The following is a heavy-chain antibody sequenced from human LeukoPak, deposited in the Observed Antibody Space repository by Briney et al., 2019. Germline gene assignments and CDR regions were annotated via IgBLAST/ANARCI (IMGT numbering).Heavy chain of an antibody. CDR1: GFTFSNYA. CDR2: ISSSGSYI. J-gene: IGHJ4*02. Sequence: GGSLRLSCAASGFTFSNYAMHWVRQAPGKGLEWVSSISSSGSYIYYADSVKGRFTISRDNAKNTLYLQMISLRAEDTAVYYCAKNMGSTSTWGQGTLVTVSS. CDR3: AKNMGSTST. V-gene: IGHV3-21*01. D-gene: IGHD2-2*01.